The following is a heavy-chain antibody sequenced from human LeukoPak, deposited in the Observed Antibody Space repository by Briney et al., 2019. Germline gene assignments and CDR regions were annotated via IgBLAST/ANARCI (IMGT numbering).Heavy chain of an antibody. J-gene: IGHJ5*02. V-gene: IGHV4-59*01. CDR2: IYYSGIT. D-gene: IGHD3-10*01. Sequence: SETLSLTCTVSGGSISSYYWSWIRQPPGKGLEWIGYIYYSGITNYNPSLKSRVTISVDTSKNQFSLKLSSVTAADTAVYYCARYPGGDSGSYYYWFDPWGQGTLVTVSS. CDR1: GGSISSYY. CDR3: ARYPGGDSGSYYYWFDP.